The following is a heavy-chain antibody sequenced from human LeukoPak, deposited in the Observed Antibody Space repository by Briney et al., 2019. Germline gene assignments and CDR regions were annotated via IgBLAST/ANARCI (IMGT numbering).Heavy chain of an antibody. CDR1: GFTFSSYE. J-gene: IGHJ5*02. CDR2: ISSSGSTI. V-gene: IGHV3-48*03. CDR3: AKDLDRGVRGVNTGFDP. Sequence: GGSLRLSCAASGFTFSSYEMNWVRQAPGKGLEWVSYISSSGSTIYYADSVKGRFTISRDNAKNSLYLQMNSLRAEDTAVYYCAKDLDRGVRGVNTGFDPWGQGTLVTVSS. D-gene: IGHD3-10*01.